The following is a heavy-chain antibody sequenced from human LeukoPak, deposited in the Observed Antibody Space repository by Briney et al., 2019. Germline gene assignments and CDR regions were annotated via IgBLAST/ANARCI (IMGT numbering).Heavy chain of an antibody. CDR3: ARGRPGPAGAGTYDF. CDR2: MNPNSGKT. Sequence: ASVTVSCTASGYTFTTSDINWVRQAPGQGLEWMGWMNPNSGKTGNAQKFKGRLTMTNNTSTSTAYREVSGLKFEDTAIYYCARGRPGPAGAGTYDFWGPGALITVSS. J-gene: IGHJ4*02. V-gene: IGHV1-8*01. CDR1: GYTFTTSD. D-gene: IGHD1-1*01.